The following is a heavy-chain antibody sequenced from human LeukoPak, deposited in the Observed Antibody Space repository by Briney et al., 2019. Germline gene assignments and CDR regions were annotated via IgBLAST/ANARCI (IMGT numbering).Heavy chain of an antibody. D-gene: IGHD3-22*01. J-gene: IGHJ4*02. V-gene: IGHV3-33*01. CDR1: GFTFSSYG. CDR2: IWYDGSNK. Sequence: PGGSLRLSCAASGFTFSSYGMHWVRQAPGKGLEWVAVIWYDGSNKYYVDSVKGRFTISRDNSKNTLYLQMNSLRAEDTAVYYCARDLWFGESTYYDSSGLFDYWGQGTLVTVSS. CDR3: ARDLWFGESTYYDSSGLFDY.